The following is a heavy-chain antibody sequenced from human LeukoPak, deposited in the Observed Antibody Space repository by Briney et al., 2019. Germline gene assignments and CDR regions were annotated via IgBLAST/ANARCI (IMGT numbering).Heavy chain of an antibody. CDR1: GYTFTGYN. CDR2: INPNSGGT. V-gene: IGHV1-2*02. J-gene: IGHJ4*02. CDR3: ERDRSSSSLDY. Sequence: GASVKVSCKASGYTFTGYNMHWVRQAPGQGLEWVGWINPNSGGTNYAQKFQGRVTMTRDTSISTAYMELRRLRSDDTAVYYCERDRSSSSLDYWGQGTLVTVSS. D-gene: IGHD6-6*01.